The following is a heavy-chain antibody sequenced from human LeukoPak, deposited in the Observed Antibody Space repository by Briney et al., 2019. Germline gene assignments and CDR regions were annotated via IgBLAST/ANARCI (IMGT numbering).Heavy chain of an antibody. D-gene: IGHD3-10*01. J-gene: IGHJ3*02. CDR2: IFSNGST. Sequence: SETLSLTCTVSGGSITRYYWTWIRQPPGKGLEWIGYIFSNGSTNYNPSLKSRVAISLDTSKRQFSLRLTSVTAADTAVYYCARAVAGSGDAFDIWGQGTMVTVSS. CDR3: ARAVAGSGDAFDI. V-gene: IGHV4-59*01. CDR1: GGSITRYY.